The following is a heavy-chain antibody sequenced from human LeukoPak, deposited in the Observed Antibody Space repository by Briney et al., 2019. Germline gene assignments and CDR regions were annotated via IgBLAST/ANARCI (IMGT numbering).Heavy chain of an antibody. Sequence: ASVKVSCKASGYTFTGYYMHWVRQPPGQGLEWMGWINPNSGATNYAQKFQGRVTMTRDTSISTAYMELSSLRSDDTAVYYCARGSSIHVLLYHYYYMDVWGKGTTVAVSS. J-gene: IGHJ6*03. CDR3: ARGSSIHVLLYHYYYMDV. D-gene: IGHD2-2*01. CDR2: INPNSGAT. V-gene: IGHV1-2*02. CDR1: GYTFTGYY.